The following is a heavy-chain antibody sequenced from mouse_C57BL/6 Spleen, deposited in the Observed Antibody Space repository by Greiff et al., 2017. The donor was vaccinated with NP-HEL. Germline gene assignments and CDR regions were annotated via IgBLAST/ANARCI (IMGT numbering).Heavy chain of an antibody. CDR1: GYTFTDYN. Sequence: VQLQQSGPELVKPGASVKIPCKASGYTFTDYNMDWVKQSHGKSLEWIGDINPNNGGTIYNQKFKGKATLTVDKSSSTAYMELRSLTSEDTAVYYCARHPYYSNRYAMDYWGQGTSVTVSS. D-gene: IGHD2-5*01. J-gene: IGHJ4*01. CDR3: ARHPYYSNRYAMDY. V-gene: IGHV1-18*01. CDR2: INPNNGGT.